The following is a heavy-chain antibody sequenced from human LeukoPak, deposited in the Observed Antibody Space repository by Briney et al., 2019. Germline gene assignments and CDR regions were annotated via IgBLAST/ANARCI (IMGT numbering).Heavy chain of an antibody. CDR3: TRERYCSGASCYSDNTYFDS. Sequence: GGSLRLSCAASGFTLSNYGLHWVRQAPGKGLECVSFIRNDGGYTFYAGSVRGRFTISRDNSKNTLYMQMNNLRVEDTAVYYCTRERYCSGASCYSDNTYFDSWGQGTLVTVSS. CDR2: IRNDGGYT. V-gene: IGHV3-30*02. J-gene: IGHJ4*02. CDR1: GFTLSNYG. D-gene: IGHD2-2*01.